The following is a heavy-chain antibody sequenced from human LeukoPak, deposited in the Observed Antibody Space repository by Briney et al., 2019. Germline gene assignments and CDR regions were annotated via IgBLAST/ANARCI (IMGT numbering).Heavy chain of an antibody. Sequence: SETLSLTCNFSSDSMTYIFWSWIRQPAGKGLEWIGRIYSSGCAHYNPSLKSRVTMSVDTSKNQFSLKLSSVTAADTAVYYCARVSTGAWYFDLWGRGTLVTVSS. J-gene: IGHJ2*01. CDR1: SDSMTYIF. V-gene: IGHV4-4*07. CDR3: ARVSTGAWYFDL. CDR2: IYSSGCA. D-gene: IGHD7-27*01.